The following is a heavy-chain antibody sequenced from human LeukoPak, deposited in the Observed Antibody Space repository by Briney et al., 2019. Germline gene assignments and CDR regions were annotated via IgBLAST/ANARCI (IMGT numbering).Heavy chain of an antibody. CDR3: ARGILTGYYSL. D-gene: IGHD3-9*01. CDR2: ISAYNGNT. CDR1: GYTFTGYY. Sequence: ASVKVSCKASGYTFTGYYMHWVRQAPGQGLEWMGWISAYNGNTNYAQKLQGRVTMTTDTSTSTAYMELRSLRSDDTAVYYCARGILTGYYSLWGQGTLVTVSS. J-gene: IGHJ4*02. V-gene: IGHV1-18*04.